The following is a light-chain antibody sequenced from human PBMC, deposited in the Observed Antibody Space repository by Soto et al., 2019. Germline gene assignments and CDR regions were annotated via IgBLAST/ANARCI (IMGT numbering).Light chain of an antibody. CDR2: GAS. V-gene: IGKV3-15*01. Sequence: EIVMTQSPATLSVSPGERATLSCRASQSDSSNLAWYQHKPGQAPRLLIYGASTRATGIPARFSGSGSGTEFTLTISSLQSEDFAVYYCQHYNNWPPWTFGQGTKVEIK. J-gene: IGKJ1*01. CDR1: QSDSSN. CDR3: QHYNNWPPWT.